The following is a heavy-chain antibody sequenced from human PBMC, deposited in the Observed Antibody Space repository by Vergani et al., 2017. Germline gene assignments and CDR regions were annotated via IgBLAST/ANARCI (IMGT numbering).Heavy chain of an antibody. CDR3: ARRDSSSPALDY. CDR1: GFTFSTYD. Sequence: EVQLVESGGGLVQPGGSLRLSCAASGFTFSTYDMHWVRQATGKALEWVSAIGTAGDTYYPGSVKGRFTISRENAKNSLYLQMNGLRAGDTAVYYCARRDSSSPALDYWGQGTLVTVSS. D-gene: IGHD6-6*01. V-gene: IGHV3-13*01. CDR2: IGTAGDT. J-gene: IGHJ4*02.